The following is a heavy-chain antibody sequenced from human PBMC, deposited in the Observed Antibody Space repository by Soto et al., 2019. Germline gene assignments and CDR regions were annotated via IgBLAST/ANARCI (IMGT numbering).Heavy chain of an antibody. Sequence: SETLSLTWTVSGGSISSFAHYWSGIRQRPGKGLEWIGYIFYSGSADYNPSLKRRVTISLDTSKNQFSLKLSSVTAADTAVYYCAYSSGGYKIDYWGQGNQVTVAS. CDR2: IFYSGSA. J-gene: IGHJ4*02. D-gene: IGHD6-19*01. CDR3: AYSSGGYKIDY. V-gene: IGHV4-30-4*08. CDR1: GGSISSFAHY.